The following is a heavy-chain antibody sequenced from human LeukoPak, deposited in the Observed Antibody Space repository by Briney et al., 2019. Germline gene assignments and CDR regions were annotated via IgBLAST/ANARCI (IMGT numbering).Heavy chain of an antibody. D-gene: IGHD4-23*01. J-gene: IGHJ1*01. Sequence: GGSLRLSCAASGFTFRDSYMSWIRQAPGKGLEWLSYINSVSNIISYADSVKGRFTISRDNAENSLYLQMHGLRAEDTAVYYCARAGGGNMDFQHWGQGTLVTVSS. CDR2: INSVSNII. CDR3: ARAGGGNMDFQH. CDR1: GFTFRDSY. V-gene: IGHV3-11*04.